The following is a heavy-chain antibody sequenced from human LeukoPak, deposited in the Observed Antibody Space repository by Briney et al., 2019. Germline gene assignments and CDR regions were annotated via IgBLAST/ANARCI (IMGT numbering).Heavy chain of an antibody. CDR1: GGSISSRNFF. D-gene: IGHD4-23*01. CDR2: MYYRGHT. Sequence: PSETLSLTCTVSGGSISSRNFFWGWLRQAPGKGLDWIGSMYYRGHTSNRPSLRRRLTISMDTPENPLSLNLKSETAADTAVYYCASATLTPLNSFDPWGEGALVTVSS. V-gene: IGHV4-39*01. CDR3: ASATLTPLNSFDP. J-gene: IGHJ5*02.